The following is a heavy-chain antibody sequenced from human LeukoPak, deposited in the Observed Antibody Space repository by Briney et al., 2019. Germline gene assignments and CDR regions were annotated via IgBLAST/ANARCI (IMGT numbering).Heavy chain of an antibody. CDR2: IYTSGST. V-gene: IGHV4-4*09. Sequence: SETLSLTCTVSGGSISSYYWSWIRQPPGKGLEWIGYIYTSGSTNYNPSLKSRVTISVDTSKNQFSLKLSSVTAADTAVYYCARPRRDGYTSPFDYWGQGTLVTVSS. J-gene: IGHJ4*02. CDR1: GGSISSYY. CDR3: ARPRRDGYTSPFDY. D-gene: IGHD5-24*01.